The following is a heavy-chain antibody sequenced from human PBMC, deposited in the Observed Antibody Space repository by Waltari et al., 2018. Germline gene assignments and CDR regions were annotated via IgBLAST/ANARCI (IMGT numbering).Heavy chain of an antibody. V-gene: IGHV1-69*01. CDR1: GGTFSSYA. J-gene: IGHJ6*02. D-gene: IGHD2-2*02. CDR2: IIPICGTA. Sequence: QVQLVQSGAEVKKPGSSVKVSCKASGGTFSSYAISWVRQAPGQGLEWMGGIIPICGTAKYAKKLQGRVTITADESTSTAYMELSSLRSEDTAVYYCARPRLPAAIPRTSQYGMDVWGQGTTVTVSS. CDR3: ARPRLPAAIPRTSQYGMDV.